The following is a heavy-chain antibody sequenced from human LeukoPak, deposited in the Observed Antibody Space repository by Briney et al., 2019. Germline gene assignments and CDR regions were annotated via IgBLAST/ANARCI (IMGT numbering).Heavy chain of an antibody. J-gene: IGHJ5*02. CDR2: ISSSSGYI. D-gene: IGHD6-19*01. CDR1: GFPFSNYS. CDR3: ARNGPIAVAGTNWFDP. Sequence: GGSLRLSRAASGFPFSNYSMNWVPQAPGKGLEWVSSISSSSGYIYYADSVKGRFTISRDNAKNSLYLQMNSLRAQDTAVYYCARNGPIAVAGTNWFDPWGQGTLVTVSS. V-gene: IGHV3-21*01.